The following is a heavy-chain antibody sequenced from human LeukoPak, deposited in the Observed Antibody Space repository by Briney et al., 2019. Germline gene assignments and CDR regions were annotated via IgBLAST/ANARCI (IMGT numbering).Heavy chain of an antibody. D-gene: IGHD2/OR15-2a*01. Sequence: GGSLRLSCAASGFTFGDYAMHWVRQAPGEGLEWDSLIRADGGRTYYADSVNGRFTISRDNSKNSLYLQMNSLRTDDTALYYCATWAFYHGLDVWGQGSTVTVSS. J-gene: IGHJ6*02. CDR3: ATWAFYHGLDV. CDR2: IRADGGRT. V-gene: IGHV3-43*02. CDR1: GFTFGDYA.